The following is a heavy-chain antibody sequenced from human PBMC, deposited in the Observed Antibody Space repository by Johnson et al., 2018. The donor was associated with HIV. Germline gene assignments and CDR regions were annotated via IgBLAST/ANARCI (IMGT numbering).Heavy chain of an antibody. Sequence: VQLVESGGGVVQPGGSLRLSCAASGFTFSSYGMHWVRQAPGKGLEWVSVIYSGGSTYYADSVKGRFTISRDNSKNTLYLQMNSLRAEDTAVYYCAREPLDGVYAFDIWGQGTMVTVSS. V-gene: IGHV3-NL1*01. D-gene: IGHD2-2*03. CDR2: IYSGGST. CDR3: AREPLDGVYAFDI. CDR1: GFTFSSYG. J-gene: IGHJ3*02.